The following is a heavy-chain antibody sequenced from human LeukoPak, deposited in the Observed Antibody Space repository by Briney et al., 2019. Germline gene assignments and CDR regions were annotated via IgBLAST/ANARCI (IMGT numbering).Heavy chain of an antibody. CDR2: ISGSGGST. V-gene: IGHV3-23*01. Sequence: GGSLRLSCAASGFTFSSYAMSWVRQAPGKGLEWVSAISGSGGSTYYADSVKGRFTISRDNSKNTLYLQMSSLRAEDTAVYYCASGSGYSYGHFAYWGQGTLVTVSS. CDR1: GFTFSSYA. CDR3: ASGSGYSYGHFAY. J-gene: IGHJ4*02. D-gene: IGHD5-18*01.